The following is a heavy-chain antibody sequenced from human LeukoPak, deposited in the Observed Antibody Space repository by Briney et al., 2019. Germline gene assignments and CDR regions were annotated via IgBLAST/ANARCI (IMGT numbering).Heavy chain of an antibody. Sequence: ASVKVSCKASGYTFTGYGITWVRQAPGQGLEWKGWISVYNDNTNYAQKFQGRVTMTTDTYTGTAYMELTSLRSDDTAVYYCARDRRVRGYHDTSGYSCDYWGQGTLVTVSS. CDR3: ARDRRVRGYHDTSGYSCDY. CDR1: GYTFTGYG. J-gene: IGHJ4*02. D-gene: IGHD3-22*01. V-gene: IGHV1-18*01. CDR2: ISVYNDNT.